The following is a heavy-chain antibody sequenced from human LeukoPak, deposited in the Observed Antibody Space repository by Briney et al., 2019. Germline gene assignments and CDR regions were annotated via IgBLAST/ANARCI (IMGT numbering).Heavy chain of an antibody. CDR3: ARHERFYYYYMDV. J-gene: IGHJ6*03. CDR2: IYHSGST. CDR1: GFSISSGYH. D-gene: IGHD1-1*01. V-gene: IGHV4-38-2*01. Sequence: PSETLSLTCDVTGFSISSGYHWGWIRQPPGKGLEWIGTIYHSGSTYYNPSLKSRVTISVDTSKNQFSLKLSSVTAADTAVYYSARHERFYYYYMDVWGKGTTVTVSS.